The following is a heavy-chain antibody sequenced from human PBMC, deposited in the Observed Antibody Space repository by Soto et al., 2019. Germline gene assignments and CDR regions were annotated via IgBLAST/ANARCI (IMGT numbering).Heavy chain of an antibody. Sequence: QVHLQESGPGLVKPSGTLSLTCAVSGVSISSSNWWSWVRQPPGEGLEWVGEIYHTGITNYNPSVKSRVTMSVDKSNNQFSLKLSSVTAADTAVYYCARGVNTPAYDYYGMDVWGQGTTVTVSS. V-gene: IGHV4-4*02. J-gene: IGHJ6*02. CDR1: GVSISSSNW. CDR2: IYHTGIT. CDR3: ARGVNTPAYDYYGMDV. D-gene: IGHD4-17*01.